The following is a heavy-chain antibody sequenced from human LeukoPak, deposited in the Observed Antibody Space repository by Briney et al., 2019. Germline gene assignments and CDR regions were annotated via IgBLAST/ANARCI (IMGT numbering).Heavy chain of an antibody. V-gene: IGHV4-31*03. Sequence: TLSLTCTVSGGSISSRSYYWSWIRQHPGKVLEWIGHIYYSGSTYYDPSLKSRVTISIDTSKNQFSLKLSSMTAADTAVYYCARVAYDSGTYYDYWGQGTLVTVSS. CDR1: GGSISSRSYY. D-gene: IGHD3-10*01. CDR2: IYYSGST. J-gene: IGHJ4*02. CDR3: ARVAYDSGTYYDY.